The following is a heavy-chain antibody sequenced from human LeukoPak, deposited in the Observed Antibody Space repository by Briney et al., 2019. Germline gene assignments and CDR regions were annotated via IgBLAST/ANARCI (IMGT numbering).Heavy chain of an antibody. J-gene: IGHJ4*02. CDR1: GYTLTKLS. D-gene: IGHD6-19*01. CDR2: FDPEDGET. CDR3: ATVVSGWLEPGWYYFDY. V-gene: IGHV1-24*01. Sequence: ASVKVSCKVSGYTLTKLSMHWVRQAPGKGLEWMGGFDPEDGETIYAQKFQGRVTMTEETSTDTAYMELSSLRSEDTAVYYCATVVSGWLEPGWYYFDYWGQGTLVTVSS.